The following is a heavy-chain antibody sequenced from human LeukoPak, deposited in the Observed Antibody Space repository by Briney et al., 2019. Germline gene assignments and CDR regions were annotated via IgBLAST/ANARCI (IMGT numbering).Heavy chain of an antibody. CDR2: IKHDGGET. J-gene: IGHJ3*02. Sequence: GGSLRLSCAASGFTFSNFWMNWVRQAPGKGLEWVARIKHDGGETTYVDSVRGRFTISRDNAKNSLYLQMNSLRAEDTAVYYCAREYSSNYNAFDIWGQGTMVTVSS. CDR1: GFTFSNFW. D-gene: IGHD6-13*01. V-gene: IGHV3-7*01. CDR3: AREYSSNYNAFDI.